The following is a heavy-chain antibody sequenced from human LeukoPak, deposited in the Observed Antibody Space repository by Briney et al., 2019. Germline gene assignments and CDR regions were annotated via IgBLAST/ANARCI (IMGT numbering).Heavy chain of an antibody. D-gene: IGHD4-17*01. CDR2: IIPILGIA. J-gene: IGHJ4*02. CDR1: GGTFSSYA. CDR3: ARVWWGDYGDHGLYFDY. V-gene: IGHV1-69*04. Sequence: ASVKVSCKASGGTFSSYAISWVRQAPGQGLEWMGRIIPILGIANYAQKFQGRVTITADKSTSTAYMELSSLRSEDTAVYYCARVWWGDYGDHGLYFDYWGQETLVTVSS.